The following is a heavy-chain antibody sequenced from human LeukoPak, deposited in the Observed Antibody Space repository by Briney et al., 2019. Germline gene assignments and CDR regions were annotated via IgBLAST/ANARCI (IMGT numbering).Heavy chain of an antibody. D-gene: IGHD3-9*01. CDR2: IYYSGST. CDR1: GGSISSSSYY. V-gene: IGHV4-39*07. CDR3: ARDGSVDSRHYYYYGMDV. Sequence: PSETLSLTCTVSGGSISSSSYYWGWIRQPPGKGLEWIGSIYYSGSTYYNPSLKSRVTISVDTSKNQFSLKLSSVTAADTAVYYCARDGSVDSRHYYYYGMDVWGQGTTVTVSS. J-gene: IGHJ6*02.